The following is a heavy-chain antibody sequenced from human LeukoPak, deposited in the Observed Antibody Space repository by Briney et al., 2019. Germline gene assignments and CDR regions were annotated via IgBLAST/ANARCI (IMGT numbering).Heavy chain of an antibody. J-gene: IGHJ4*02. V-gene: IGHV6-1*01. CDR3: ARDGGLGLDYFDY. CDR1: GDSVSSNSAA. D-gene: IGHD3-16*01. CDR2: TYYRSKWYN. Sequence: SQTLSLTCAISGDSVSSNSAAWNWIRQSPSTGLEWLGRTYYRSKWYNDYAGSVKSRITINPDTSKNQFSLQVNSVTPEDTAVYYCARDGGLGLDYFDYWGQGTLVTVSS.